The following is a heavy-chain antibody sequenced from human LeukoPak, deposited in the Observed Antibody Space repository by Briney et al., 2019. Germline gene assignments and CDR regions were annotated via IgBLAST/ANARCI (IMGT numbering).Heavy chain of an antibody. V-gene: IGHV4-59*02. CDR3: ARDESGTSAFDI. D-gene: IGHD1-1*01. J-gene: IGHJ3*02. CDR1: GGSVNSYC. CDR2: IYYRWRT. Sequence: PSETLSLTCTVSGGSVNSYCWSWIRQPPGKGLEWIGYIYYRWRTNYNPSLKSRVTISVDTSKNPFSLKLSSVTAADTAVYYCARDESGTSAFDIWGQGTMVTVSS.